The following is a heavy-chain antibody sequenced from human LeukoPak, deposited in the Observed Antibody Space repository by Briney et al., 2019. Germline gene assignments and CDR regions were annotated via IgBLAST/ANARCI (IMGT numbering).Heavy chain of an antibody. J-gene: IGHJ4*02. D-gene: IGHD6-19*01. V-gene: IGHV1-69*04. Sequence: SVKVSCKASGGTFSSYAISWVRQAPGQGLEWMGRIIPILGIANYAQKFQGRVTITADKSTSTAYMELSSLRSEDTAVYYCARDKSRAYSSGWYEFDYWGQGTLVTVSS. CDR3: ARDKSRAYSSGWYEFDY. CDR1: GGTFSSYA. CDR2: IIPILGIA.